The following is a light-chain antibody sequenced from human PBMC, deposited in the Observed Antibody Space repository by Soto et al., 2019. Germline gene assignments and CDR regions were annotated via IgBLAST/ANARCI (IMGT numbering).Light chain of an antibody. CDR1: SSDVGGYNY. CDR2: DVS. J-gene: IGLJ1*01. Sequence: QSVLTQPASVSGSPGQSITISCTGTSSDVGGYNYVSWHQHHPGKAPKLMIFDVSNRPSGVSNRFSGSKSGNTASLTISGLQAGDEADYYCGSYTASSTYVFGTGTKLTVL. CDR3: GSYTASSTYV. V-gene: IGLV2-14*03.